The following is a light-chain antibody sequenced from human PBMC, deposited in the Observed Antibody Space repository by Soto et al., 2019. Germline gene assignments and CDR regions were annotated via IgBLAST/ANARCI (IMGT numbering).Light chain of an antibody. J-gene: IGLJ2*01. CDR2: EVT. CDR3: SSYAGRNNLV. V-gene: IGLV2-8*01. CDR1: SSDVGGYNY. Sequence: QSALTQPPSASGSPGQSVTISCTGTSSDVGGYNYVSWYQQHPGKAPKLMIYEVTKRPSGVPDRFSGSKSGNTASLTVSGLQTDYEADYYCSSYAGRNNLVFGGGTKLTVL.